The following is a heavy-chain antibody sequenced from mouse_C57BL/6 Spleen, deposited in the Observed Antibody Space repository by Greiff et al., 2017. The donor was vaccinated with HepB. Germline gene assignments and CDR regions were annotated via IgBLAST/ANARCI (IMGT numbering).Heavy chain of an antibody. CDR2: IYPGSGST. CDR3: ARSWDGYSYYYAMDY. V-gene: IGHV1-55*01. CDR1: GYTFTSYW. J-gene: IGHJ4*01. Sequence: QVHVKQPGAELVKPGASVKMSCKASGYTFTSYWITWVKQRPGQGLEWIGDIYPGSGSTNYNEKFKSKATLTVDTSSSTAYMQLSSLTSEDSAVYYCARSWDGYSYYYAMDYWGQGTSVTVSS. D-gene: IGHD2-3*01.